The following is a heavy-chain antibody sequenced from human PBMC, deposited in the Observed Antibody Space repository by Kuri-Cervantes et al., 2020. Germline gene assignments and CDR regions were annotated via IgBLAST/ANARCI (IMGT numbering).Heavy chain of an antibody. Sequence: TLSLTCTVSGGSITSYYWSWIRQPAGKALEWLARIDWDDDKYYSTSLKTRLTISKDTSKNQVVLTMTNMDPVDTATYYCARILGGYYFDYWGQGTQVTVYS. V-gene: IGHV2-70*11. CDR2: IDWDDDK. J-gene: IGHJ4*02. CDR3: ARILGGYYFDY. D-gene: IGHD4-23*01. CDR1: GGSITSYY.